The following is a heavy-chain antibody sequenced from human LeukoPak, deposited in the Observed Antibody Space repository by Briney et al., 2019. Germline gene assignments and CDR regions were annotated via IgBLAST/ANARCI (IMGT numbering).Heavy chain of an antibody. V-gene: IGHV1-69*05. J-gene: IGHJ5*02. CDR2: IIPIFGTA. Sequence: VAPVKVSCKASGGTFSSYAISWVRQAPGQGLEWMGRIIPIFGTANYAQKFQGRVTITTDESTSTAYMELSSLRSEDTAVYYCARTKNSYTDINTAWFDPWGQGTLVTVSS. CDR1: GGTFSSYA. D-gene: IGHD2-15*01. CDR3: ARTKNSYTDINTAWFDP.